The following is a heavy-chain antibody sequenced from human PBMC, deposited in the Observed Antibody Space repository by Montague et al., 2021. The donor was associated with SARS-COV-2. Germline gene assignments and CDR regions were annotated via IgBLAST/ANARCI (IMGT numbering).Heavy chain of an antibody. Sequence: PALVKPTQTLTLTCTFSGFSLSTSGMCVSWIRQPPGKALEWLTLIDWDDDTYYSTSLKTRLTISKDTSKNQVVLTMTNMDPVDTATYYCARSYGTTVVTRGFDYWGQGTLVTVSS. J-gene: IGHJ4*02. CDR1: GFSLSTSGMC. CDR3: ARSYGTTVVTRGFDY. V-gene: IGHV2-70*01. D-gene: IGHD4-23*01. CDR2: IDWDDDT.